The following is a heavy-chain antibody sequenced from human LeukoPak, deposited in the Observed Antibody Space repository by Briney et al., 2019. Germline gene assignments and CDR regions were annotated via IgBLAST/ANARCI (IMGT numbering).Heavy chain of an antibody. V-gene: IGHV4-39*01. Sequence: PSETLSLTCTVSGGSISSSNFYWGWIRQPPGKGLEWIGSIYYGGSTYYNPSLKSRVTISVVTSKNQFSLKLSSVTAADTAVYYCAGLYYDARGTFDPWGQGTLVTVSS. CDR2: IYYGGST. D-gene: IGHD3-3*01. J-gene: IGHJ5*02. CDR1: GGSISSSNFY. CDR3: AGLYYDARGTFDP.